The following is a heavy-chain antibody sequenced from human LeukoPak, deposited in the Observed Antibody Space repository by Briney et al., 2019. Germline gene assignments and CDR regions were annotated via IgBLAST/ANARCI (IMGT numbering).Heavy chain of an antibody. J-gene: IGHJ4*02. V-gene: IGHV3-23*01. D-gene: IGHD2-21*02. CDR3: AKDRLLNCRGDCYIFDY. CDR1: GFTLRSYV. CDR2: IRGSGDST. Sequence: PGGSLRLSCVASGFTLRSYVMNWVRQAPGKELEWVSSIRGSGDSTFYADSVKGRFSISRDNSKNTLYLQVNGLRTEDTAVYYCAKDRLLNCRGDCYIFDYWGQGTVVTVSS.